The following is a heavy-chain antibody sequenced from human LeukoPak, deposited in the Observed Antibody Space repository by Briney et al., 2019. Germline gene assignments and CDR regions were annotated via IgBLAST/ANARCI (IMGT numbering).Heavy chain of an antibody. D-gene: IGHD4/OR15-4a*01. J-gene: IGHJ6*03. V-gene: IGHV3-23*01. CDR2: ISGSAGTT. Sequence: GGSLRLSCAVSGFTFSNYATSWVRQAPGKGLEWVSTISGSAGTTFNADSVRGRFTISRNNSKNTLYLQMNSLRAEDTAVYYCAKHGRLTDHYYYYMNVWGKGTTVTVSS. CDR1: GFTFSNYA. CDR3: AKHGRLTDHYYYYMNV.